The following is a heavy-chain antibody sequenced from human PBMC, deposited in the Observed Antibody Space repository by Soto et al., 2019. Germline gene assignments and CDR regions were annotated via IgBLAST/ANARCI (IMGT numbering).Heavy chain of an antibody. Sequence: EVQLVESGGGLVQPGGSLKLSCAASGFMFSGSAVHWVRQASGKGLEWVGRIRSKTNTYATAYAASVKGRFTISRDDSESTAYLQMNSLKTEDTAVYYCTWHLDLITVSWEFGYWGQGTLVTVSS. CDR1: GFMFSGSA. V-gene: IGHV3-73*01. CDR3: TWHLDLITVSWEFGY. J-gene: IGHJ4*02. CDR2: IRSKTNTYAT. D-gene: IGHD4-17*01.